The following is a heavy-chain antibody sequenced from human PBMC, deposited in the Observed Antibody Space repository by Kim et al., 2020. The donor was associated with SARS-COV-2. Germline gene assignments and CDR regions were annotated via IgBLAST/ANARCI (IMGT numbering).Heavy chain of an antibody. CDR3: ARAAGGWPSDY. Sequence: SETLSLTCTVSGDSITSGGYFWNWARQHPGKGLEHIGHITYSGSIYYNPSLKSRITMSVDTSQNQFSLELRFVTAADTAVYYCARAAGGWPSDYWGQGTLVTVSS. CDR2: ITYSGSI. V-gene: IGHV4-31*03. J-gene: IGHJ4*02. CDR1: GDSITSGGYF. D-gene: IGHD6-19*01.